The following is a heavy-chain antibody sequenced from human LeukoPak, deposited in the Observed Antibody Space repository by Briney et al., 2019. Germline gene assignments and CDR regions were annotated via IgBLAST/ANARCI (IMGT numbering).Heavy chain of an antibody. CDR2: FYYSGNP. CDR3: ARQTGSGLFILP. V-gene: IGHV4-39*01. J-gene: IGHJ4*02. CDR1: GVSLSSSNSY. D-gene: IGHD3/OR15-3a*01. Sequence: SEPLSLTCTVSGVSLSSSNSYWGWIRQPPGKGLEWIGSFYYSGNPYYHASLKSHVSISIDTSKNQFSLRLTSVTAADTAVYYCARQTGSGLFILPGGQGTLVTVSS.